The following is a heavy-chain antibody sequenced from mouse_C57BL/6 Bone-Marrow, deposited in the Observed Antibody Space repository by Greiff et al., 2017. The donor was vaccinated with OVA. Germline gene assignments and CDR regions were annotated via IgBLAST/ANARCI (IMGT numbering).Heavy chain of an antibody. CDR2: IYPGNSDT. V-gene: IGHV1-5*01. J-gene: IGHJ4*01. CDR3: TRAGVDDYLPFYAMDD. CDR1: GYTFTSYW. D-gene: IGHD2-3*01. Sequence: VQLQQSGTVLARPGASVKMSCKTSGYTFTSYWMHWVKQRPGQGLEWIGAIYPGNSDTSYNQKFKGKSKLTAVTSASTAYMELSSLTNEDSAVYYCTRAGVDDYLPFYAMDDWGQGTSVTVSS.